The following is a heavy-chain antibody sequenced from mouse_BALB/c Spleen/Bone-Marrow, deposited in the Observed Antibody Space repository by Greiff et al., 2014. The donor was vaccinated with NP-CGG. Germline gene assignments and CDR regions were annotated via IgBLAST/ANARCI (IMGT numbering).Heavy chain of an antibody. Sequence: EVQLQQSGGGLVKPGGSLKLSCAASGFTFSDYYMYWVRQTPEKRLEWVATISDGGSYTYYPDSVKGRVTISRDNAKNNLFLQLSSLKSEDTAMYYCAREVSMDYWGQGTSVTVSS. CDR3: AREVSMDY. J-gene: IGHJ4*01. CDR1: GFTFSDYY. CDR2: ISDGGSYT. V-gene: IGHV5-4*02.